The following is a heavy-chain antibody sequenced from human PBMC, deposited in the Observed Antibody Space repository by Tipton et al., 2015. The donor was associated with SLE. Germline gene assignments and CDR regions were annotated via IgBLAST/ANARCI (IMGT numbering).Heavy chain of an antibody. V-gene: IGHV3-23*01. CDR1: GFTFSSYA. CDR3: AKDQRQSLLFDS. J-gene: IGHJ4*02. CDR2: VTDGGSTT. Sequence: GSLRLSCAASGFTFSSYAMSWVRQTPEKGLEWVSAVTDGGSTTYYADSVRGRFLISRDNSKNTLYLQMNSLRVEDTAIYYCAKDQRQSLLFDSWGQGTLVTVSS. D-gene: IGHD2-15*01.